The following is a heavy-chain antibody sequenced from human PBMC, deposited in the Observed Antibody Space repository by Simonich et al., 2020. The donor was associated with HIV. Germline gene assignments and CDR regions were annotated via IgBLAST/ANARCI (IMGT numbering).Heavy chain of an antibody. J-gene: IGHJ4*02. Sequence: QVQLQQWGAGLLKPSETLSLTCAVYGGSFSGYYWSWIRQSPGKGLEWIGETSHRGSTNYSPSLKSRVTISVDTSKNQFSLKLNSVTAADTTVYYCARRTTAYFSFWGGFYFDYWGQGTLVTVSS. D-gene: IGHD3-3*01. V-gene: IGHV4-34*01. CDR2: TSHRGST. CDR3: ARRTTAYFSFWGGFYFDY. CDR1: GGSFSGYY.